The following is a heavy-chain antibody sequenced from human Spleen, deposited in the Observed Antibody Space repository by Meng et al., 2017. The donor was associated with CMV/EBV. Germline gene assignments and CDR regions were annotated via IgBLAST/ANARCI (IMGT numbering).Heavy chain of an antibody. D-gene: IGHD3-3*01. Sequence: ASVKVSCKASGYTFTRDGINWVRQAPGQGLEWMGWISSYNGNTNYAQKLQGRVTMTTDTSTSTAYMELRSLRSDDTAVYYCASSMGSGYYIPVYWGQGTLVTVSS. CDR1: GYTFTRDG. V-gene: IGHV1-18*01. CDR2: ISSYNGNT. J-gene: IGHJ4*02. CDR3: ASSMGSGYYIPVY.